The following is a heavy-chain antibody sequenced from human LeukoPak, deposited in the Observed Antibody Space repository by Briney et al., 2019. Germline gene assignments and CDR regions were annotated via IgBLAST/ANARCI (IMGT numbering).Heavy chain of an antibody. J-gene: IGHJ4*02. Sequence: PGSSLRLSCAASGFTFSSYGMHWVRQAPGKGLEWVAVISYDGSNKYYADSVNGRRTISRDNSKNTLYLQMNSLTAEDTAVYYCAKEYQNYYDIMTGYPNYYFDYWGQGTLVTVSS. CDR2: ISYDGSNK. D-gene: IGHD3-9*01. CDR3: AKEYQNYYDIMTGYPNYYFDY. V-gene: IGHV3-30*18. CDR1: GFTFSSYG.